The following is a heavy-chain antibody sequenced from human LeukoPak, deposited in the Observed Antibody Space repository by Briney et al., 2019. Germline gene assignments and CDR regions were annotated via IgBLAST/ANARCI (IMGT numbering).Heavy chain of an antibody. V-gene: IGHV3-23*01. J-gene: IGHJ4*02. CDR1: GFTFSSYA. Sequence: GGSLRLSCAASGFTFSSYAMSWVRQAPGTGLEWVSAISDSGDSTYYADSVKGRFTISRDNSKNTLFLQMNSLRAEDTAVYYCARGNPGGEFYWGQGTLVTVSS. CDR2: ISDSGDST. D-gene: IGHD1-14*01. CDR3: ARGNPGGEFY.